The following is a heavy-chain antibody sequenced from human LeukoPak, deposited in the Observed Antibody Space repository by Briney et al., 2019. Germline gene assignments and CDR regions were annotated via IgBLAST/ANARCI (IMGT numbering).Heavy chain of an antibody. CDR3: AKTSHQTTVTTSGAFDI. V-gene: IGHV3-23*01. Sequence: GGSLRLSCAASGFTFSSYSMSWVRQAPGKGLEWVSAISGSGGSTYYADSVKGRFTISRDNSKNTLYLQMNSLRAEDTAVYYCAKTSHQTTVTTSGAFDIWGQGTMVTVSS. J-gene: IGHJ3*02. CDR2: ISGSGGST. CDR1: GFTFSSYS. D-gene: IGHD4-17*01.